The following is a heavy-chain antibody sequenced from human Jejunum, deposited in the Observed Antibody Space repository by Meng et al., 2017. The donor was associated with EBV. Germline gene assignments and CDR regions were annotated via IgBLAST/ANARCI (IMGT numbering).Heavy chain of an antibody. V-gene: IGHV3-74*01. J-gene: IGHJ4*02. Sequence: EVEPVEAGGGVVQPGGALRLSCAASGFTLSDHWIHWVRQAPGEGLMWVSRINPDGRTINYGDSVKGRFTISRDNAKNTVYLQMNSLRAEDTAVYYCTRAGYYRFDYWGQGALVTVSS. D-gene: IGHD1-26*01. CDR3: TRAGYYRFDY. CDR2: INPDGRTI. CDR1: GFTLSDHW.